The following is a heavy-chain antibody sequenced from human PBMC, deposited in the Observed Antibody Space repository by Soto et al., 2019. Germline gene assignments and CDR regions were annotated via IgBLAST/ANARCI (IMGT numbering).Heavy chain of an antibody. J-gene: IGHJ4*02. D-gene: IGHD3-10*01. CDR3: TIFSGSYYNVEY. CDR2: IRSKANSYAT. Sequence: GALLLTGSASGFTFSGPARHWVRQASGKGLEWVGRIRSKANSYATAYAASVKGRFTISRDDSKNTAYLQMNSLKTEDTAVSYCTIFSGSYYNVEYWGQGTLVTVYS. V-gene: IGHV3-73*01. CDR1: GFTFSGPA.